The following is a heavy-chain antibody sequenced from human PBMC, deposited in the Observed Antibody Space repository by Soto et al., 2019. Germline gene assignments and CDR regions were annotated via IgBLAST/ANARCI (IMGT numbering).Heavy chain of an antibody. CDR2: IYYSGST. CDR1: GGSIRRYL. D-gene: IGHD6-19*01. V-gene: IGHV4-59*08. J-gene: IGHJ4*02. CDR3: ARHPGQVACNVVLVDY. Sequence: PSQTLSLTCTVSGGSIRRYLWRGIRQPPGKGLEWIGYIYYSGSTNYNPSLKSRVTISVDTSKNQFSLKLSSVTAADTAVYYCARHPGQVACNVVLVDYWGQGTLVTVSS.